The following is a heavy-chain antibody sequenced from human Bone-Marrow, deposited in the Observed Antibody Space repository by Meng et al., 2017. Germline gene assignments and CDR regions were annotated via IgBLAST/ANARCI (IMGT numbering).Heavy chain of an antibody. CDR1: GFTFSSYA. CDR3: ATMTTVTTGDY. J-gene: IGHJ4*02. V-gene: IGHV3-23*01. D-gene: IGHD4-17*01. CDR2: ISGSGGST. Sequence: GESLKISCAASGFTFSSYAMSWVRQAPGKGLEWVSAISGSGGSTYYADSVKGRFTISRDNSKNTLYLQMNSLRAEDTAVYYCATMTTVTTGDYWGQGRLVTVSS.